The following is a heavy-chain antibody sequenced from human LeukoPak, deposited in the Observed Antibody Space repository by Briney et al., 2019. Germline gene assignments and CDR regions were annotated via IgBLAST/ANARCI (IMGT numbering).Heavy chain of an antibody. CDR1: GGSVNNDSYY. J-gene: IGHJ4*02. V-gene: IGHV4-61*01. D-gene: IGHD3-3*02. CDR3: ARGGDSKHLVN. Sequence: SETLSLTCTVSGGSVNNDSYYWTWIRQPPGKGLEWIGYMYHTGSSNYRPSLKSRVTISVDTSKNQFSLNLSSVTAADTAVYYCARGGDSKHLVNWGQGTLVTVSS. CDR2: MYHTGSS.